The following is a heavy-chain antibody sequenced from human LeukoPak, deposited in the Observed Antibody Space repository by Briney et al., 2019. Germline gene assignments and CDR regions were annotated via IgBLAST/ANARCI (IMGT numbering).Heavy chain of an antibody. CDR2: ISHDGSKT. Sequence: GGTLRLSCAASGFNFTNYAIHWVRQAPGKGLEWVTVISHDGSKTYYADSVKGRFTISRDNSKNTLFLQMHSLKVEDRAVYYCARGSEDYDSSGYYYDLGDYWGQGTLVTVSS. V-gene: IGHV3-30*04. D-gene: IGHD3-22*01. CDR1: GFNFTNYA. J-gene: IGHJ4*02. CDR3: ARGSEDYDSSGYYYDLGDY.